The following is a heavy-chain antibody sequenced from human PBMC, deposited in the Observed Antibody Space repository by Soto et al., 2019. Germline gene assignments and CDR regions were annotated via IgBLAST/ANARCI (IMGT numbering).Heavy chain of an antibody. CDR1: GFTFDDYG. J-gene: IGHJ5*02. CDR2: INWNGGST. D-gene: IGHD6-19*01. CDR3: ARAKGYSSGWYSPPGGWFDP. V-gene: IGHV3-20*01. Sequence: PGGSMRLSSAASGFTFDDYGMSWVRQAPGKGLEWVSGINWNGGSTGYADSVKGRFTISRDNAKNSLYLQMNSLRAEDTALYHCARAKGYSSGWYSPPGGWFDPWGQGTLVTVSS.